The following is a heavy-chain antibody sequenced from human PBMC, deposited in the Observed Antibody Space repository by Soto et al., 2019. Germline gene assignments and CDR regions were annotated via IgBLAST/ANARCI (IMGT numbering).Heavy chain of an antibody. D-gene: IGHD6-6*01. V-gene: IGHV4-59*01. J-gene: IGHJ6*02. CDR1: GGSISSYY. CDR3: ARASMGYGMDV. CDR2: IYYSGST. Sequence: AETLSLSCAVSGGSISSYYWSWIRQPPGKGLEWIGYIYYSGSTNYNPSLKSRVTISVDTSKNQFSLKLSSVTAADTAVYYCARASMGYGMDVWGQGTTVTVSS.